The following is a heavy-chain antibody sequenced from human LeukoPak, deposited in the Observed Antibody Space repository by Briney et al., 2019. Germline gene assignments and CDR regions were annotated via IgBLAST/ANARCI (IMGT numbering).Heavy chain of an antibody. Sequence: SETLSLTCAVYGVSFNGYYWSWIRQPPGKGLKWMGEINHSGSNNYNPSLNRGATISVETSKNHFSLKLSSVTAADTAVYYCARRRKGYCSSTSCYPFDYWGQGTLVTVSS. CDR2: INHSGSN. J-gene: IGHJ4*02. CDR3: ARRRKGYCSSTSCYPFDY. D-gene: IGHD2-2*01. V-gene: IGHV4-34*01. CDR1: GVSFNGYY.